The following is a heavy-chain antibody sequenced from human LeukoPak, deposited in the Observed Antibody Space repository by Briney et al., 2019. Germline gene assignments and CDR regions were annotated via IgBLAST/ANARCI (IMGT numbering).Heavy chain of an antibody. CDR3: AGHHPRNTVDF. CDR1: GGSISSYY. CDR2: IYYSGST. J-gene: IGHJ4*02. D-gene: IGHD2/OR15-2a*01. Sequence: SETLSLTCTVYGGSISSYYWSWIRQPPGKGLEWIGYIYYSGSTNYNPSLKSRVTISVDTSKNQFSLKLSSVTAADTAVYYCAGHHPRNTVDFWGQGTLVTVSS. V-gene: IGHV4-59*08.